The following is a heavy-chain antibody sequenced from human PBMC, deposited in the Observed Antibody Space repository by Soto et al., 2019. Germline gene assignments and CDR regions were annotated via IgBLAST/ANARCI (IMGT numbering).Heavy chain of an antibody. D-gene: IGHD2-2*01. Sequence: QVQLQQWGAGLLKPSETLSLTCAVYGGSFSGYYWSWIRQPPGKGLEWIGEINHSGSTNYNPSLNIRVPLSVYTSKHQFSLTLSSVTAADTAVYYCARDRLGYCSSTSCYPNYYYYGMDVWGQGTTVTVSS. J-gene: IGHJ6*02. CDR3: ARDRLGYCSSTSCYPNYYYYGMDV. CDR1: GGSFSGYY. CDR2: INHSGST. V-gene: IGHV4-34*01.